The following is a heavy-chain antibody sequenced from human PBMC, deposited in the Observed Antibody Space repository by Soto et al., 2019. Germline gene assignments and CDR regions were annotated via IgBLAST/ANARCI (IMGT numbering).Heavy chain of an antibody. D-gene: IGHD3-10*01. CDR3: ARGYGRNFYY. J-gene: IGHJ4*02. CDR2: INHSGST. CDR1: GGSFSGYY. V-gene: IGHV4-34*01. Sequence: QVQLQQWGAGLLKPSETLSLTCAVYGGSFSGYYWSWIRQPPGKGLEWIGEINHSGSTNYNPSLKSRVTRSVDTAKTQFSLKLSSVTAADTAVYYCARGYGRNFYYWCQGTLVTVSS.